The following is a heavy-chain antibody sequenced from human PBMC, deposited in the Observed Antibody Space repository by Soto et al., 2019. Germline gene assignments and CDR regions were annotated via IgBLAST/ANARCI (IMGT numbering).Heavy chain of an antibody. CDR1: GYTFTSYG. Sequence: QVQLVQSGAEVKKPGASVKVSCKASGYTFTSYGISWVRQAPGQGLEWMGWISAYNGNTNDAQKLQGRVTMTTDTSTSTAYMELRSLRSDDPAVYYCARGGVVLMLYAIYCVMDVWGQGTTVTVSS. CDR2: ISAYNGNT. D-gene: IGHD2-8*01. V-gene: IGHV1-18*04. CDR3: ARGGVVLMLYAIYCVMDV. J-gene: IGHJ6*01.